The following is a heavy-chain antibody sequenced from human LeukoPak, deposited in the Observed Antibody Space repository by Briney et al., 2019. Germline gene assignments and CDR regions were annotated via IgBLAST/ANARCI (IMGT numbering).Heavy chain of an antibody. CDR3: AKSDCSSTSCYVRGGFDI. CDR2: ISGSGGST. Sequence: GGSLRLSCAASGFTFSSYAMSWVRQAPGKGLEWASTISGSGGSTYYADSVKGRFTISRDNSKNTLYLQMNSLRAEDTAVYYCAKSDCSSTSCYVRGGFDIWGQGTMVTVSS. J-gene: IGHJ3*02. D-gene: IGHD2-2*01. V-gene: IGHV3-23*01. CDR1: GFTFSSYA.